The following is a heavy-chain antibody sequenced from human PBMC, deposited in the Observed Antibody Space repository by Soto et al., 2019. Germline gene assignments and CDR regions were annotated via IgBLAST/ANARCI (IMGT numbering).Heavy chain of an antibody. CDR3: ARHYSSGSRNWFDP. D-gene: IGHD6-19*01. V-gene: IGHV4-39*01. J-gene: IGHJ5*02. CDR2: IYYSGST. Sequence: PSETQSLTCSVSGGSINSSSYFWGWVRQPPGKGLEWIGSIYYSGSTYYNPSLRSRVTISVDTSKNQFSLKLSSVTAADTAVFYCARHYSSGSRNWFDPWGQGTLVTVSS. CDR1: GGSINSSSYF.